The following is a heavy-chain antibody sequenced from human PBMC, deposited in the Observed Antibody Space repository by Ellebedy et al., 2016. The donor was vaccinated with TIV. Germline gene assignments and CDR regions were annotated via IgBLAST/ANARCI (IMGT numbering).Heavy chain of an antibody. Sequence: MPSETLSLTCTVSGASIGLDYWSWIRQSPEKGLEWIGYISHSGSTDYTPSRKSRVTISVATSRRQISLKLPSVTAADTAVYYCARGRLHFDFWGQGTLVTVSS. CDR2: ISHSGST. V-gene: IGHV4-59*01. D-gene: IGHD5-24*01. J-gene: IGHJ4*02. CDR3: ARGRLHFDF. CDR1: GASIGLDY.